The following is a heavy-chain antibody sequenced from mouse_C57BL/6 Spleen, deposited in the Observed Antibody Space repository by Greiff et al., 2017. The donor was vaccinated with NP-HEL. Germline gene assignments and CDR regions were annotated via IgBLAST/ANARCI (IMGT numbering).Heavy chain of an antibody. CDR3: ARRIYYDYDGGGYYAMDY. V-gene: IGHV1-9*01. CDR2: ILPGSGST. D-gene: IGHD2-4*01. Sequence: QVQLKQSGAELMKPGASVKLSCKATGYTFTGYWIEWVKQRPGHGLEWIGEILPGSGSTNYNEKFKGKATFTADTSSNTAYMQLSSLTTEDSAIYYCARRIYYDYDGGGYYAMDYWGQGTSVTVSS. J-gene: IGHJ4*01. CDR1: GYTFTGYW.